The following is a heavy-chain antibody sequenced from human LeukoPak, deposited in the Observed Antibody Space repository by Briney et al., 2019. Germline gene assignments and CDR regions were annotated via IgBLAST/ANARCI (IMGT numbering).Heavy chain of an antibody. Sequence: GGSLRLSCAGSGFPFSSHGMNWVRQAPGKGLEWVSGISPGGGPTYYADSVKGRFTISRDNAKNTLYLQMNSLRAEDTAVYYCARDFLHLGGWGQGTMVTVSS. CDR1: GFPFSSHG. V-gene: IGHV3-23*01. CDR3: ARDFLHLGG. D-gene: IGHD3-16*01. CDR2: ISPGGGPT. J-gene: IGHJ3*01.